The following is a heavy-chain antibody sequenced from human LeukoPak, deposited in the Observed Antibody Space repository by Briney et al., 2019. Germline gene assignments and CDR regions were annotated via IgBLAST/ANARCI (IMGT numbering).Heavy chain of an antibody. J-gene: IGHJ4*02. CDR1: GFTFSSYS. Sequence: PGGSLRLSCAASGFTFSSYSMTWVRQAPGKGLEWVSSISSSSSYIYYADSVKGRFTISRDNAKSSLYLQMNSLRAEDTAVYYCARSGLTYDSSGLYVYWGQGTLVTVSS. CDR2: ISSSSSYI. CDR3: ARSGLTYDSSGLYVY. D-gene: IGHD3-22*01. V-gene: IGHV3-21*01.